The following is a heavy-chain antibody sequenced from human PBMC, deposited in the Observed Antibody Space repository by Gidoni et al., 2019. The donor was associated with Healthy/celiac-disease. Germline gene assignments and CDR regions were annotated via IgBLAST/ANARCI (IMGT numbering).Heavy chain of an antibody. CDR1: GGSISSGGYY. V-gene: IGHV4-31*03. CDR2: IYSSGSS. D-gene: IGHD2-15*01. J-gene: IGHJ4*02. CDR3: ARDAGWFEGTFDY. Sequence: QVQLQESGPGLVKPSQNLSLTCTVSGGSISSGGYYWSWIRQHPGKGLEWIGYIYSSGSSYYNPSLKSRVTISVDTSKNQFSLKLSSVTAADTAVYYCARDAGWFEGTFDYWGQGTLVTVSS.